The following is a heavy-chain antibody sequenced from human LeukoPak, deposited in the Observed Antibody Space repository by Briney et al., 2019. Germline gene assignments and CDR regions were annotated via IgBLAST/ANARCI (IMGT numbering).Heavy chain of an antibody. D-gene: IGHD3-22*01. Sequence: GGSLRLSCAASGFTFSSYAMSWVRQAPGKGLEWVSVIYSGGSTYYADSVKGRFTISRDNSKNTLYLQMNSLRAEDTAVYYCAKASPSRYYYDSAYYWGQGTLVTVSS. J-gene: IGHJ4*02. CDR2: IYSGGST. V-gene: IGHV3-23*03. CDR3: AKASPSRYYYDSAYY. CDR1: GFTFSSYA.